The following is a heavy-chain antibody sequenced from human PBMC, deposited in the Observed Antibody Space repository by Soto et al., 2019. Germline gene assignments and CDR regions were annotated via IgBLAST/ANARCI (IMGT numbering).Heavy chain of an antibody. V-gene: IGHV1-69*13. CDR3: ARDHIAAAGGYYCGMDV. CDR1: GGTFSSYA. Sequence: GASVKVSCKASGGTFSSYAISWVRQAPGQGLEWMGGIIPIFGTANYAQKFQGRVTITADESTSTAYMELSSLRSEDTAVYYCARDHIAAAGGYYCGMDVWRPRTTVTVSS. D-gene: IGHD6-13*01. CDR2: IIPIFGTA. J-gene: IGHJ6*02.